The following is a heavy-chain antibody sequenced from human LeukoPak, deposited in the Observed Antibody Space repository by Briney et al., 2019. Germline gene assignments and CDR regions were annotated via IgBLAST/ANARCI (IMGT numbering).Heavy chain of an antibody. CDR2: ISAYNGNT. J-gene: IGHJ4*02. V-gene: IGHV1-18*01. D-gene: IGHD4-17*01. CDR1: GYTFTSYG. CDR3: AREATGTTDGMGEGSYYFDY. Sequence: ASVKVSCKASGYTFTSYGISWVRQAPGQGLEWMGWISAYNGNTNYAQKLQGRVTMTTDTSTSTAYMELRSLRSDDTAVYYCAREATGTTDGMGEGSYYFDYWGQGTLVTVSS.